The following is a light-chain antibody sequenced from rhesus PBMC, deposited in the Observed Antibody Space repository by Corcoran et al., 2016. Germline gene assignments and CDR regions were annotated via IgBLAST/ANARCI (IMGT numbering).Light chain of an antibody. CDR3: RQHANSPYS. CDR2: RAS. CDR1: QGINNW. V-gene: IGKV1-69*01. Sequence: DIQMTQSPSSLSASVGDRVTITCRASQGINNWLAWYQQKPGKAPTLLIYRASNLQTGVPSRFSGNGSGTDFTLTISSLQPEDIATYYCRQHANSPYSFGQGTKVGIK. J-gene: IGKJ2*01.